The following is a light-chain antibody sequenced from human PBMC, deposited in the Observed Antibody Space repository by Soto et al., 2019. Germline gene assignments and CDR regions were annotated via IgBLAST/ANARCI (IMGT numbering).Light chain of an antibody. CDR3: GADHGSGSNFGKV. Sequence: QSVLTQPTSASASLGASVTLTCTLSSGYSNYKVDWYQQRPGKGPRFVMRVGTGGIVGSKGDGIPDRFSVLGSGLNRYLTIKNIQEEDESDYHCGADHGSGSNFGKVFGTGTKVTVL. V-gene: IGLV9-49*01. J-gene: IGLJ1*01. CDR1: SGYSNYK. CDR2: VGTGGIVG.